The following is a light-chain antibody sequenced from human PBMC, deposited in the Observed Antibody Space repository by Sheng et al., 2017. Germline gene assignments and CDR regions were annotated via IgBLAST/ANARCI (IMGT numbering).Light chain of an antibody. CDR1: GSDFDHSFY. J-gene: IGLJ3*02. Sequence: QSALTQPVSVSGSPGQSITISCTGSGSDFDHSFYVSWYQQHPNKAPKVIIFDVNKRPSGVSARFSGQKFGNSASLTISGLQAEDEADYYCSSHTTTSTVFGGGTKLTVL. CDR2: DVN. CDR3: SSHTTTSTV. V-gene: IGLV2-14*03.